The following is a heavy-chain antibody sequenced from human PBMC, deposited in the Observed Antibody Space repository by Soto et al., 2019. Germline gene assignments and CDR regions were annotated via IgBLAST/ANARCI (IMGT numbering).Heavy chain of an antibody. CDR3: AKAVLDRGVDS. CDR2: ITDSGKST. Sequence: GGSLILSCAASGFTFSTYGMHWVRQAPGKGLQYVSSITDSGKSTYYTDCVRGRFIISRDNSKNILFLQMNSLRAEDTAVYFCAKAVLDRGVDSWGQGTLVTVS. V-gene: IGHV3-23*01. J-gene: IGHJ4*02. CDR1: GFTFSTYG.